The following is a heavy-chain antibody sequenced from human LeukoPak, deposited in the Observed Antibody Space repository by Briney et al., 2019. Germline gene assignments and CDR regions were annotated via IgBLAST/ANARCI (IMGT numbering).Heavy chain of an antibody. D-gene: IGHD6-19*01. J-gene: IGHJ4*02. CDR3: ARGSRIAVD. CDR1: GFTFRDHY. V-gene: IGHV3-11*06. CDR2: ISGSSSST. Sequence: GGSLRLSCAASGFTFRDHYMSWIRQAPGKGLEWVSYISGSSSSTNYADSVKGRFTISRDNAKNSLYLQMNSLRAEDTAVYYCARGSRIAVDWGQGTLVTVSS.